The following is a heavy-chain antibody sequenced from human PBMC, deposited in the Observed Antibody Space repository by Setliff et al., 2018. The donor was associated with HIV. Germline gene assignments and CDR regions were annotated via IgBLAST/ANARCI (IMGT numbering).Heavy chain of an antibody. CDR2: IYYSGNT. CDR3: ARHRDGGTYPLDY. J-gene: IGHJ4*02. V-gene: IGHV4-61*01. Sequence: PSETLSLTCTVSGDSVSSGSYYWSWIRQPPGKGLEWIGWIYYSGNTRYNPSLKSRVTISLDTSKNRFSLQLTSVTAADTAVYYCARHRDGGTYPLDYWGQGTLVTVSS. CDR1: GDSVSSGSYY. D-gene: IGHD1-26*01.